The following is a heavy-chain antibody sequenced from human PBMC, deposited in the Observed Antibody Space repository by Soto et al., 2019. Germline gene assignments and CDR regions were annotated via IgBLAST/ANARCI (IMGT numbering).Heavy chain of an antibody. Sequence: QVQLVQSGTEVKRPGDSVKVSCKASGYTFTGYYVYWVRQAPGQGLEWMGWINPNSGGTYLAQRFQGRVTMNRDTSIGTAYMELRGLTSDDTAEYYCAKGGAIVAAGTRVYLYNAIDVWGQGTTVTVSS. CDR2: INPNSGGT. CDR3: AKGGAIVAAGTRVYLYNAIDV. V-gene: IGHV1-2*02. J-gene: IGHJ6*02. CDR1: GYTFTGYY. D-gene: IGHD1-26*01.